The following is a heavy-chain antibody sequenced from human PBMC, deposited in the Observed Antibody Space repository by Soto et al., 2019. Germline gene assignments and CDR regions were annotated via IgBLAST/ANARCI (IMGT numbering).Heavy chain of an antibody. CDR1: RFTFSSYS. J-gene: IGHJ4*02. D-gene: IGHD2-21*01. CDR3: ARGPISDGYFDY. Sequence: GGSLRLSCAASRFTFSSYSMNWVRQAPGKGLEWVSSISSSSSYIYYADSVKGRFTISRDNAKNSLYLQMNSLRAEDTAVYYCARGPISDGYFDYWGQGTLVTVSS. V-gene: IGHV3-21*01. CDR2: ISSSSSYI.